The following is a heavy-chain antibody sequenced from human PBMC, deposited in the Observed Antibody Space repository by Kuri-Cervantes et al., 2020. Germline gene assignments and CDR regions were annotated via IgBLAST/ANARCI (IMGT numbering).Heavy chain of an antibody. CDR2: IGYTGSNK. Sequence: GGSLRLSCAASGFTFRNYAMNWVRQAPGKGLEWVSGIGYTGSNKYYADSVKGRSTIARNNSKNILYLQMNRPSAENTAVYYCAKDLSSSFSDYWGQGTLVTVSS. V-gene: IGHV3-23*01. D-gene: IGHD6-13*01. CDR3: AKDLSSSFSDY. J-gene: IGHJ4*02. CDR1: GFTFRNYA.